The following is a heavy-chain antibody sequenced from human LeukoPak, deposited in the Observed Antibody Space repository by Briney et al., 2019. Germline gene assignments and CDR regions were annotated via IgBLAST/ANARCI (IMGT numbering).Heavy chain of an antibody. CDR3: ANGPHYQILTGSYKVRSHLDY. J-gene: IGHJ4*02. Sequence: GGSLRLSCAASGFTFSSYGMHWVRQAPGKGLEWVAFIRFDGTIKHYADSVKGRFTISRDNSKNTLYLQMNSLRAEDTAVYSCANGPHYQILTGSYKVRSHLDYWGQGTLIAVS. D-gene: IGHD3-9*01. CDR1: GFTFSSYG. CDR2: IRFDGTIK. V-gene: IGHV3-30*02.